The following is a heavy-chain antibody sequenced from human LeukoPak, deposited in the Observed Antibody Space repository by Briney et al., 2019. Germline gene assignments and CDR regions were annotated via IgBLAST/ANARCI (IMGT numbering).Heavy chain of an antibody. CDR3: ARGPIIDYGDYAYY. CDR1: GGSFSGYY. J-gene: IGHJ4*02. V-gene: IGHV4-34*01. D-gene: IGHD4-17*01. CDR2: INHSGST. Sequence: SETLSLTCAVYGGSFSGYYWSWIRQPPGKGLEWIGEINHSGSTNYNPSLKSRVTISVDTPKNQFSLKLSSVTAADTAVYYCARGPIIDYGDYAYYWGQGTLVTVSS.